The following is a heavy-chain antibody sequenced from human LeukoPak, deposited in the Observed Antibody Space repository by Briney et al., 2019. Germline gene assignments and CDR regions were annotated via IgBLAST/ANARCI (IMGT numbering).Heavy chain of an antibody. J-gene: IGHJ4*02. Sequence: ASVKVSCKASGYTFTSYGISWVRQAPGQGLEWMGWISAYNGNTNYAQKLQGRVTMTTDTSTSTAYMELRSLRSDDTAVYYCAGGDDSSGYYYPFDYWGQGTLVTVSS. CDR1: GYTFTSYG. D-gene: IGHD3-22*01. CDR2: ISAYNGNT. CDR3: AGGDDSSGYYYPFDY. V-gene: IGHV1-18*01.